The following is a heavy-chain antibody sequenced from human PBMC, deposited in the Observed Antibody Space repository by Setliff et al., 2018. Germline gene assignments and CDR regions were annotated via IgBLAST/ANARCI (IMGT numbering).Heavy chain of an antibody. D-gene: IGHD3-22*01. CDR3: ARARDTSGYFQYYFDF. J-gene: IGHJ4*02. Sequence: TSETLSLTCTVSGGSISSYYWSWIRQPAGKGLEWIGRIYTSGSTNYNPSLKSRVTMSVDTSKNQFSLKLSSVTAADTAVYYCARARDTSGYFQYYFDFWGQGTQVTVSS. CDR1: GGSISSYY. CDR2: IYTSGST. V-gene: IGHV4-4*07.